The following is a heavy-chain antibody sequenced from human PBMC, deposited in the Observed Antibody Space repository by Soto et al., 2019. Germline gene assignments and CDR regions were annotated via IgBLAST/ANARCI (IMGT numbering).Heavy chain of an antibody. Sequence: TLSLTCAVAGCSISSGGYSWSWIRQPPGKGLEWIGYIYHSGSTYYNPSLKSRVTISVDRSKNQFSLKLSSVTAADTAVYYCDSGGPQGPYADWGQGTLVTASS. CDR3: DSGGPQGPYAD. CDR1: GCSISSGGYS. CDR2: IYHSGST. V-gene: IGHV4-30-2*01. D-gene: IGHD2-2*01. J-gene: IGHJ4*02.